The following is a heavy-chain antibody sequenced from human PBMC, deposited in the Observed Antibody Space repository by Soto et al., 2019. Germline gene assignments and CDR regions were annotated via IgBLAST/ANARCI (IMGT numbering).Heavy chain of an antibody. Sequence: QITLKESGPTLVKPTQTLTLTCTFSAFSLSTSGVGVGWIRQPPGKALEWLTFIYWDDDKRYSPSLKSRLTITKDTSKNQVVLTMTNMDPVDTATYDWARLVAAGITYYLDSWGQGTLVTVSS. V-gene: IGHV2-5*02. CDR1: AFSLSTSGVG. CDR3: ARLVAAGITYYLDS. J-gene: IGHJ4*02. CDR2: IYWDDDK. D-gene: IGHD2-21*01.